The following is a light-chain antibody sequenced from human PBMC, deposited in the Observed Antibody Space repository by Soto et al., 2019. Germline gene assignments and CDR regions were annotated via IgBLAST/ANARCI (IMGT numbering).Light chain of an antibody. CDR3: RPSNVCWT. Sequence: DIQMTRTPSPQSACVGDTVTITCRASQSINIWFAWYQQKAGRAPKLLIYQASTLESGVPSRFSCSGSGREFTLTISTVQPDDFATYFCRPSNVCWTFGRGTKVDI. V-gene: IGKV1-5*03. CDR1: QSINIW. CDR2: QAS. J-gene: IGKJ1*01.